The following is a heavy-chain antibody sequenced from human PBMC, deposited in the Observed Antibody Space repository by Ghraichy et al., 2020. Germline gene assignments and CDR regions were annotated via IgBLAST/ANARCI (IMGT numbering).Heavy chain of an antibody. Sequence: SETLSLTCTVSGGSISSGGYYWSWIRQHPGKGLEWIGYIYYSGSTYYNPSLKSRVTISVDTSKNQFSLKLSSVTAADTAVYYCARIPGRYYDSSGPYSAVDYWGQGTLVTVSS. D-gene: IGHD3-22*01. V-gene: IGHV4-31*03. CDR3: ARIPGRYYDSSGPYSAVDY. CDR2: IYYSGST. CDR1: GGSISSGGYY. J-gene: IGHJ4*02.